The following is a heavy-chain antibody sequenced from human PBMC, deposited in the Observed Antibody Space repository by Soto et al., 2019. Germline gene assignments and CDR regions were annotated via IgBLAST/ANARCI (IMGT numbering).Heavy chain of an antibody. J-gene: IGHJ6*02. CDR3: AKDQSGGWPTGAYYYYGMDV. CDR1: GFTFSSYA. V-gene: IGHV3-23*01. Sequence: EVQLLESGGGLVQPGGSLRLSCAASGFTFSSYAMSWVRQAPGKGLEWVSAISGSGGSTYYADSVKGRFTISRDNSKNTLYLQMNSLRAEDTAVYYCAKDQSGGWPTGAYYYYGMDVWGQGTTVTVSS. CDR2: ISGSGGST. D-gene: IGHD6-19*01.